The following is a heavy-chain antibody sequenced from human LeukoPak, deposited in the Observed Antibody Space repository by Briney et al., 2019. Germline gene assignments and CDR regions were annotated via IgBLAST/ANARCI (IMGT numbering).Heavy chain of an antibody. Sequence: GGTLRLSCAASGFTFSSFGMSWVRQAPGKGLEWVANIKQDGSEKYYVDSVKGRFTISRDNAKNSLYLQMNSLRAEDTAVYYCARVKIAASFDYWGQGTLVTVSS. CDR3: ARVKIAASFDY. J-gene: IGHJ4*02. D-gene: IGHD6-13*01. CDR2: IKQDGSEK. CDR1: GFTFSSFG. V-gene: IGHV3-7*01.